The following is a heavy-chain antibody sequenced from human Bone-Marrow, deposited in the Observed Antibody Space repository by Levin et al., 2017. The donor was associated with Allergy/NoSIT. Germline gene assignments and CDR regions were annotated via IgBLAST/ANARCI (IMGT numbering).Heavy chain of an antibody. CDR1: GFTFSDYY. J-gene: IGHJ4*02. CDR2: ISSSGSTI. D-gene: IGHD3-22*01. V-gene: IGHV3-11*01. CDR3: ARYLTPYLYYYDSSGYYRGVRPAAFYYFDY. Sequence: GGSLRLSCAASGFTFSDYYMSWIRQAPGKGLEWVSYISSSGSTIYYADSVKGRFTISRDNAKNSLYLQMNSLRAEDTAVYYCARYLTPYLYYYDSSGYYRGVRPAAFYYFDYWGQGTLVTVSS.